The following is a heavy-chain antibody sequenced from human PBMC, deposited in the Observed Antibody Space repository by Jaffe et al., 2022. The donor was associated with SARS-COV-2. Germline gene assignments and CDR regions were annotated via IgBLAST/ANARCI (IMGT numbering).Heavy chain of an antibody. J-gene: IGHJ6*03. CDR3: ARPGPQSYFYYMDV. Sequence: QVQLQESGPGLVKPSETLSLTCTVSGGPISSYYWSWIRQPPGKGLEYIGYIYYTGSTDYNPSLKSRVTISVDPSKNQFSLRLNSVTAADTAVYYCARPGPQSYFYYMDVWGKGTTVTVSS. CDR2: IYYTGST. V-gene: IGHV4-59*01. CDR1: GGPISSYY.